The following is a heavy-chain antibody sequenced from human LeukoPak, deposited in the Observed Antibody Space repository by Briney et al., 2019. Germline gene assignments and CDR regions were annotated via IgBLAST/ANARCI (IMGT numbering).Heavy chain of an antibody. D-gene: IGHD1-26*01. CDR3: ARGTFSPQGSYFGH. J-gene: IGHJ4*02. CDR1: GFTVRNNF. CDR2: LYSGGAA. V-gene: IGHV3-53*01. Sequence: GGSLRLSCAVSGFTVRNNFLNWVRQTPGKGLECVSVLYSGGAAYYADSVKGRFTISRDTSKNTLSLQMNSLRVEDTALYYCARGTFSPQGSYFGHWGQGILVTVSS.